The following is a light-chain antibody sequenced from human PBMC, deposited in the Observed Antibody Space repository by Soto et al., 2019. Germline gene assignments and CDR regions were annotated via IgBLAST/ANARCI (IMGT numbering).Light chain of an antibody. Sequence: EIMMTQSPGTLSVSPGEGATLSCTASQSVNLNLAWYQQKPGQPPRLLLYGASTRANGIPVRFRGSGSGTEFTVNISSRQSEEYAVYYCHQYNSWPRGNFGPGKKVEIK. CDR2: GAS. J-gene: IGKJ3*01. CDR3: HQYNSWPRGN. V-gene: IGKV3-15*01. CDR1: QSVNLN.